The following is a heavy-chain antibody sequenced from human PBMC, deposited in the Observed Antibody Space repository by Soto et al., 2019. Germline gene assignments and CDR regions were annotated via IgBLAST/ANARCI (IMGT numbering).Heavy chain of an antibody. J-gene: IGHJ5*02. CDR3: AKGKSENGVDWLDP. D-gene: IGHD2-8*01. Sequence: PGGSLILSCSASGFMFENYAMIWVRQAPGKGLEWVATVRGNSYGAYYADSVRGRFIISRDNSKTTMSLQLNSLRDADTAIYYCAKGKSENGVDWLDPWGPGTLVTVSS. CDR2: VRGNSYGA. CDR1: GFMFENYA. V-gene: IGHV3-23*01.